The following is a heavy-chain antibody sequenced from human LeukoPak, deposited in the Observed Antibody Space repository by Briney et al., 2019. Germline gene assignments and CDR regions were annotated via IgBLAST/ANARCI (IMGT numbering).Heavy chain of an antibody. V-gene: IGHV3-21*01. Sequence: GGSLRLSCAASGFTFSSYSMNWVRQAPGKGLEWVSSISSSSSYIYYADSVKGRFTISRDNAKNSLYLQMNSLRAEDTAVYYCARDPYDSSGYWDYWGQGTLVTVSS. J-gene: IGHJ4*02. CDR3: ARDPYDSSGYWDY. CDR1: GFTFSSYS. D-gene: IGHD3-22*01. CDR2: ISSSSSYI.